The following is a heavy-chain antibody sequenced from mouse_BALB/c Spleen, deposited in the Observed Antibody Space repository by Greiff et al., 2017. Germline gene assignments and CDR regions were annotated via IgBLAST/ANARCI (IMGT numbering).Heavy chain of an antibody. J-gene: IGHJ4*01. V-gene: IGHV2-9*02. CDR3: ARVYGNYLYAMDY. CDR2: IWAGGST. D-gene: IGHD2-1*01. Sequence: QVQLQQSGPGLVAPSQSLSITCTVSGFSLTSYGVHWVRQPPGKGLEWLGVIWAGGSTNYNSALMSRLSISKDNSKSQVFLKMNSLQTDDTAMYYCARVYGNYLYAMDYWGQGTSVTVSS. CDR1: GFSLTSYG.